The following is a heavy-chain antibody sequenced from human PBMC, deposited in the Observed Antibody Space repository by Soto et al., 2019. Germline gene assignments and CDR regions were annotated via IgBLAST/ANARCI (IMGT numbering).Heavy chain of an antibody. Sequence: AAVKVSCKASGDTFTSYEINWVRQATGQGLEWMGWMNPNSGNTGYAQKFQGRVTMTRNTSISTGYMELSSLRSEDTAVYYCARLGYCSGGSCRRGNWFDPWGQGTLVTVSS. J-gene: IGHJ5*02. CDR3: ARLGYCSGGSCRRGNWFDP. V-gene: IGHV1-8*01. CDR1: GDTFTSYE. D-gene: IGHD2-15*01. CDR2: MNPNSGNT.